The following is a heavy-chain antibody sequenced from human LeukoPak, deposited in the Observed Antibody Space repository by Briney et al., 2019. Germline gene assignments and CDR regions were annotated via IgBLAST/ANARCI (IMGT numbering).Heavy chain of an antibody. V-gene: IGHV3-30-3*01. D-gene: IGHD6-13*01. CDR1: GFTFGSYA. CDR2: ISYDGSNK. CDR3: AKDQTQLVLGYYYYGMDV. Sequence: GGSLRLSCAASGFTFGSYAMHWVRQAPGKGLEWVAVISYDGSNKYYADSVKGRFTISRDNSKNTLYLQMNSLRAEDTAVYYCAKDQTQLVLGYYYYGMDVWGQGTTVTVSS. J-gene: IGHJ6*02.